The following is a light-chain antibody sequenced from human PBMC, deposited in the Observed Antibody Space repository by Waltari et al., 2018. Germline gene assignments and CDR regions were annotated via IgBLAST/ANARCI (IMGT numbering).Light chain of an antibody. Sequence: EIVLTQSPGTLSLSPGERATLSCSARQSISKYLVWYQQKPGQAPRLLIYEASIRATGIPDRFSGSGSGTDFSLIISRLEPEDFAVYYCQKYEALPATFGQGTKVEIK. CDR2: EAS. CDR3: QKYEALPAT. CDR1: QSISKY. V-gene: IGKV3-20*01. J-gene: IGKJ1*01.